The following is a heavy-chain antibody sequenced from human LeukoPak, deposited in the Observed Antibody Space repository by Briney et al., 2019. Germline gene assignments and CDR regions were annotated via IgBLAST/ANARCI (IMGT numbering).Heavy chain of an antibody. Sequence: SETLSLTCAVYGGSFSGYYWSWIRQPPGKGLEWIGEINHSGSTNYNPSLKSRVTISVDTSKNQFSLKLSSVTAADTAVYYCARDPRGFYDYVWGSYRHNWFDPWGQGTLVTVSS. D-gene: IGHD3-16*02. CDR2: INHSGST. CDR1: GGSFSGYY. CDR3: ARDPRGFYDYVWGSYRHNWFDP. J-gene: IGHJ5*02. V-gene: IGHV4-34*01.